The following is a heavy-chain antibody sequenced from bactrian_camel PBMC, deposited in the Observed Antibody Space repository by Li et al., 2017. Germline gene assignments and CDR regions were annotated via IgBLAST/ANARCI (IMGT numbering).Heavy chain of an antibody. CDR1: RDTYSTVC. Sequence: HVQLVESGGGSVQAGGSLRLSCAPSRDTYSTVCMGWFRQAPGKEREGVASRTPPGLTRYADSAKGRFTISKDNAKNTLYLQMNSLKPEDSGMYYCAAETLWGCGLVDGDYSCWGQGTQVTVS. CDR2: RTPPGLT. J-gene: IGHJ4*01. V-gene: IGHV3S53*01. D-gene: IGHD4*01. CDR3: AAETLWGCGLVDGDYSC.